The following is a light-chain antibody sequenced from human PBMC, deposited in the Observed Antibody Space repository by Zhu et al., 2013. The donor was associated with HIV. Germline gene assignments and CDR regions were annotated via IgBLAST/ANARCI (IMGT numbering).Light chain of an antibody. CDR2: GAS. J-gene: IGKJ5*01. Sequence: EIVLTQSPATLSLSPGERATLSCRASQSVGSYLAWYQQKPGQAPRLLIYGASSRATGIPVRFSGSGSGTDFTLTISRLEPEDFAVYYCQQYGSSPPITFGQGTRLEIK. V-gene: IGKV3-20*01. CDR1: QSVGSY. CDR3: QQYGSSPPIT.